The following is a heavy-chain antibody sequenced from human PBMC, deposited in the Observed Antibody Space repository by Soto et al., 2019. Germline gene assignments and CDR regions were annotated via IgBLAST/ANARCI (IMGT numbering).Heavy chain of an antibody. D-gene: IGHD3-16*02. V-gene: IGHV2-5*02. CDR3: AHRRRGRYDYIWGSYRYTGFFDY. CDR1: GFSLSTSGVG. Sequence: QITLKESGPTLVKPTQTLTLTCTFSGFSLSTSGVGVGWIRQPPGKALEWLALIYWDDDKRYSPSLKSRLTITKDTSKNQVVLTMTNMDPVDTATYYCAHRRRGRYDYIWGSYRYTGFFDYWGQGTLVTVSS. CDR2: IYWDDDK. J-gene: IGHJ4*02.